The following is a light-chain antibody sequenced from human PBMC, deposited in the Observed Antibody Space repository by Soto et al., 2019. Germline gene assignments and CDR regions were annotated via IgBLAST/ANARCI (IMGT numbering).Light chain of an antibody. CDR3: CSYAGSYTFHVV. Sequence: QSALTQPRSVSGSPGQSVTISCTGTSSNVGGYNYVCWYQQHPGKAPKLMIYDVNKRPSGVPDRFSGSKSGNTASLTISGLQAEDEADYYCCSYAGSYTFHVVFGGGTKLTVL. CDR1: SSNVGGYNY. CDR2: DVN. J-gene: IGLJ2*01. V-gene: IGLV2-11*01.